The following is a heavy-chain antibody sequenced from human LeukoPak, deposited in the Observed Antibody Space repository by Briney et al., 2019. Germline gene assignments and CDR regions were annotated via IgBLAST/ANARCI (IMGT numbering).Heavy chain of an antibody. Sequence: PGGSLRLSCAASGFTFSSYWMSWVRQAPGKGLEWVANIKQDGSEKYYVDSVKGRFTISRVNAKNSLYLQMNSLRAEDTAVYYCARTAYGWRQANFDYWGQGTLVTVSS. CDR3: ARTAYGWRQANFDY. CDR2: IKQDGSEK. V-gene: IGHV3-7*01. J-gene: IGHJ4*02. CDR1: GFTFSSYW. D-gene: IGHD5-24*01.